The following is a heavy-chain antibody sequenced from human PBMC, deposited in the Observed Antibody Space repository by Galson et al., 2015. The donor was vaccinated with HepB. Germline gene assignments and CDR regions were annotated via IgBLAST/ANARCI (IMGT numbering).Heavy chain of an antibody. J-gene: IGHJ3*02. V-gene: IGHV4-31*11. CDR2: IYYSGST. CDR1: GASISSGAYY. D-gene: IGHD1-26*01. CDR3: ARGGSGSYYRAFDI. Sequence: TLSLTCAVSGASISSGAYYWTWIRQHPGKGLEWIGYIYYSGSTYYNPSLRSRVTISVDTSKNQFSLNLSSVTAADTAVYYCARGGSGSYYRAFDIWGQGTLVTVSS.